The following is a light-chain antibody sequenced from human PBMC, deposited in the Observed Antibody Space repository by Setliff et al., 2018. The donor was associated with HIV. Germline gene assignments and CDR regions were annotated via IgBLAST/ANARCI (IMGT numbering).Light chain of an antibody. J-gene: IGLJ1*01. V-gene: IGLV1-40*01. Sequence: QSVLTQPPSVSGAPGQRVTISCTGSSSNIGAGYDVHWYQQLPGTAPKLLIYGNSNRPSGVPDRFSGSKSGTSASLAITGLQAEDEADCYCQSYDRSLSGCVFGTGTKVTVL. CDR2: GNS. CDR1: SSNIGAGYD. CDR3: QSYDRSLSGCV.